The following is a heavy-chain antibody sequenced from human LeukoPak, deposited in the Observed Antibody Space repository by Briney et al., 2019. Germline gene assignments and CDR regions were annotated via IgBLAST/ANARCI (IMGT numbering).Heavy chain of an antibody. Sequence: PSETLSLTCTVSDGSISSSSYYWGWIRQPPGKGLEWIGSISYSGSTYYNSSLKSRVTISVDTSKNQFSLKLSSVIAADTAVYYCARHIASIFGVLKPWGQGTLVTVSS. D-gene: IGHD3-3*01. J-gene: IGHJ5*02. CDR2: ISYSGST. CDR1: DGSISSSSYY. V-gene: IGHV4-39*01. CDR3: ARHIASIFGVLKP.